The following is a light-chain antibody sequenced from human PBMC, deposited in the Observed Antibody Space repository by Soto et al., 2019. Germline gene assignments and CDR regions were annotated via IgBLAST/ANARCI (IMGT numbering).Light chain of an antibody. V-gene: IGKV3-20*01. Sequence: EIVLTQSPVTLSLSPGERATLSCRASQSVSNNSLAWYQQIPGQAPRLLIYGASSRTTGIPDRFSGSGSGTDFTLTISRLEPGDFAVYYCQQYGSSLYTFGQGNKLDIK. CDR1: QSVSNNS. CDR3: QQYGSSLYT. CDR2: GAS. J-gene: IGKJ2*01.